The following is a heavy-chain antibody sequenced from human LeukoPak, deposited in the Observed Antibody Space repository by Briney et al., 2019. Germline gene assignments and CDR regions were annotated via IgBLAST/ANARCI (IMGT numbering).Heavy chain of an antibody. CDR2: IKQDASEK. D-gene: IGHD4-23*01. J-gene: IGHJ4*02. CDR3: AREFGINSDY. CDR1: GFPFSSYW. V-gene: IGHV3-7*01. Sequence: PGGSLRLSCVASGFPFSSYWMSWVRQAPGRGLEWVANIKQDASEKLYVDSAKGRFTISRDNAKNSLYLQMNSLRAEDTAMYYCAREFGINSDYWGRGTLVTVS.